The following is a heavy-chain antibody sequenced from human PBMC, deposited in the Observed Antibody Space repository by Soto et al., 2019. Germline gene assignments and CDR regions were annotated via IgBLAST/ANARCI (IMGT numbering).Heavy chain of an antibody. V-gene: IGHV3-15*07. CDR1: GFTFHNAW. CDR3: TTDRAIGIPTIFDY. CDR2: IRSQSDGGSG. D-gene: IGHD1-26*01. J-gene: IGHJ4*02. Sequence: PGGSLRLSCAASGFTFHNAWINWVRQPPGGGLEWVGRIRSQSDGGSGDYAAPVKGRFVVSRDDSKNMVYLQMNSLKIEDTAVYYCTTDRAIGIPTIFDYWGQGALVTVSS.